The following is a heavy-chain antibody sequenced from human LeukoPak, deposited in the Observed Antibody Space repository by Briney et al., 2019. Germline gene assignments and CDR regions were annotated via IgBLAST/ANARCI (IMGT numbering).Heavy chain of an antibody. V-gene: IGHV3-48*03. Sequence: HPGGSLRLSCAASGFTFSSYEMNWVREAPGKGLEWVSYISSSGSTIYYADSVKGRFTISRDNAKNSLYLQMNSLRAEDTAVYYCAELGITMIGGVWGKGTTVTISS. D-gene: IGHD3-10*02. CDR3: AELGITMIGGV. J-gene: IGHJ6*04. CDR1: GFTFSSYE. CDR2: ISSSGSTI.